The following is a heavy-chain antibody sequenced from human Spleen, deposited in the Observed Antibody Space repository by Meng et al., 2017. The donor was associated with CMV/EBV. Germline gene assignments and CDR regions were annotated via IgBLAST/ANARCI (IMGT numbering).Heavy chain of an antibody. Sequence: SVKVSCKASGGTFSSYTISWVRQAPGQGLEWMGRIIPILGIANYAQKFQGRVTITADKYTSTAYMELNSLRAEDTAVYYCARDSEYDFLSGYYPNDYWGQGTLVTVSS. CDR1: GGTFSSYT. CDR2: IIPILGIA. CDR3: ARDSEYDFLSGYYPNDY. V-gene: IGHV1-69*04. D-gene: IGHD3-3*01. J-gene: IGHJ4*02.